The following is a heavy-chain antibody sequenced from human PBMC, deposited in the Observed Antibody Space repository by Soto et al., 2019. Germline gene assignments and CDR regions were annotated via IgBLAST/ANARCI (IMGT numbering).Heavy chain of an antibody. CDR2: INAGNGNT. J-gene: IGHJ6*02. Sequence: ASVKVSCKASGYTFTSYAMHWVRQAPGQRLEWMGWINAGNGNTKYSQKFQGRVTITRDTSASTAYMELSSLRSEDTAVYYCARAPGGGHFWSGYPNYYYYYSMDVWGQGTTVTVSS. V-gene: IGHV1-3*01. CDR3: ARAPGGGHFWSGYPNYYYYYSMDV. D-gene: IGHD3-3*02. CDR1: GYTFTSYA.